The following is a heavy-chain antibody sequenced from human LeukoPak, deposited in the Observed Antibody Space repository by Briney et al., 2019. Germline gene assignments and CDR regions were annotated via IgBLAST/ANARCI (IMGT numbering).Heavy chain of an antibody. Sequence: KSSETLSLTCTVSGGSIGSSSYYWGWIRQPPGKGLEWIGSIYYSGSTYYNPSLKSRVTISVDTSKNQFSLKLSSVTAADTAVYYCARDCSGGSCYEDGMDVWGQGTTVTVSS. V-gene: IGHV4-39*07. D-gene: IGHD2-15*01. J-gene: IGHJ6*02. CDR1: GGSIGSSSYY. CDR2: IYYSGST. CDR3: ARDCSGGSCYEDGMDV.